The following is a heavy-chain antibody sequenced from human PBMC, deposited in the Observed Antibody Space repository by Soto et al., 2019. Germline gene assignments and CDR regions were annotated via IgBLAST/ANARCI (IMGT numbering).Heavy chain of an antibody. V-gene: IGHV1-24*01. D-gene: IGHD3-22*01. J-gene: IGHJ2*01. Sequence: QVQLIQSGAEAKKPGASVKVSCKVSGYTLTEVSMHWVRQAPGKGLEWMGGFDPEDGETAYTQKFQGRFTMTEDTSTDTAYMELSSLRLEDTAMYYCATGPPSMSLPDWYFDLWGRGTLVTVSS. CDR1: GYTLTEVS. CDR3: ATGPPSMSLPDWYFDL. CDR2: FDPEDGET.